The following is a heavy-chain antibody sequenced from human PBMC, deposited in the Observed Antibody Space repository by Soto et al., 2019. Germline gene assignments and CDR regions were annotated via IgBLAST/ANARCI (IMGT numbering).Heavy chain of an antibody. CDR1: GCSISSSGYY. J-gene: IGHJ3*02. D-gene: IGHD3-22*01. Sequence: SEPLSLTSTVSGCSISSSGYYWGWIRQPPGKGLERIGRIYYSGSTYYNTYLKSRVTISVDTSKRQFSLKLSSVTAADTAVYYCASYYDSSGYYAYPDAFDIWGQGTMVT. CDR2: IYYSGST. CDR3: ASYYDSSGYYAYPDAFDI. V-gene: IGHV4-39*01.